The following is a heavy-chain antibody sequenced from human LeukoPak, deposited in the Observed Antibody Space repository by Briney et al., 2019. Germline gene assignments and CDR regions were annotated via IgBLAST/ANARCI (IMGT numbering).Heavy chain of an antibody. CDR1: GYTFIGYH. J-gene: IGHJ4*02. Sequence: ASVKVSCKTSGYTFIGYHIYWVRQAPGQGPEWVGCIYPKSGDTKYGQKFQGRVTLTSDTSLSTAYMELSSLKSDDTAVYYCARGYNFGPIDYWGQGTLVSVSP. CDR3: ARGYNFGPIDY. V-gene: IGHV1-2*02. CDR2: IYPKSGDT. D-gene: IGHD5-18*01.